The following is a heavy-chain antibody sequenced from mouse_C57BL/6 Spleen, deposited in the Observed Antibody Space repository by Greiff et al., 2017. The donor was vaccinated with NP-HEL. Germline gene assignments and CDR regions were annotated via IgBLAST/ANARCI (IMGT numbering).Heavy chain of an antibody. CDR1: GYAFSSSW. V-gene: IGHV1-82*01. J-gene: IGHJ2*01. D-gene: IGHD1-1*01. Sequence: VHLVESGPELVKPGASVKISCKASGYAFSSSWMNWVKQRPGKGLEWIGRIYPGDGDTNYNGKFKGKATLTADKSSSTAYMQLSSLTSEDSAVYFCAREGLYYGSSYEKDYWGQGTTLTVSS. CDR3: AREGLYYGSSYEKDY. CDR2: IYPGDGDT.